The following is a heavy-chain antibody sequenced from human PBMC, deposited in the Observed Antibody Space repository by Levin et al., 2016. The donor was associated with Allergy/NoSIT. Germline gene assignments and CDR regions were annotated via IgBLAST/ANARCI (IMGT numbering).Heavy chain of an antibody. V-gene: IGHV1-3*04. D-gene: IGHD3-10*01. CDR1: GHIFTSSG. J-gene: IGHJ3*01. CDR2: INTGDGSK. CDR3: ARDRGAQWFGETFFHSGGFDV. Sequence: ASVKVSCKASGHIFTSSGIHWVRQAPGQGREWMGWINTGDGSKKYAQKFLGRVTITWDTSANIAYMELSSLRSEDRAVYYCARDRGAQWFGETFFHSGGFDVWGQGTEVTVSS.